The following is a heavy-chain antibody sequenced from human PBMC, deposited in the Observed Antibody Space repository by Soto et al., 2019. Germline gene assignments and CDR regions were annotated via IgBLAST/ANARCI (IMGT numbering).Heavy chain of an antibody. J-gene: IGHJ6*03. Sequence: QVRLQESGPGLVKPSETLSLTCTVSDGSINSDYWSWIRQPPGKGLEWIGYIFYTGSTNYNPSLKSRVTIALDKSKTHFSLKLTTVTAADTAVYYCARGYYYYDIDVWGRGTTVTVSS. CDR1: DGSINSDY. CDR3: ARGYYYYDIDV. CDR2: IFYTGST. V-gene: IGHV4-59*01.